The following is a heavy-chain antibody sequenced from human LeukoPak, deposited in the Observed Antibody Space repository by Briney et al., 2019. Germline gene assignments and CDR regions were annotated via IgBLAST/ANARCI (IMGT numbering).Heavy chain of an antibody. D-gene: IGHD4-11*01. Sequence: ASVKVSCKASGYTFTGYYMHWVRQAPGQGLEWMGWISPNSGGTNYAQKFQGRVTMTRDTSISTAYMELSRLRSDDTAVYYCARASDYSRPNDLWGQGTLVTVSS. V-gene: IGHV1-2*02. J-gene: IGHJ5*02. CDR2: ISPNSGGT. CDR3: ARASDYSRPNDL. CDR1: GYTFTGYY.